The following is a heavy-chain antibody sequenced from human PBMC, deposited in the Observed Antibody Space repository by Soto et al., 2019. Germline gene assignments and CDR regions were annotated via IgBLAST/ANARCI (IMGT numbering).Heavy chain of an antibody. CDR3: AKEMTTNPFEY. Sequence: GGSLRLSCAASGFTFVSYGMHWVRQAPGKGLEWVAYISYNGSNKSYADSVKGRFTISRDNTKSTMYLQVNSLRAEDTATYHCAKEMTTNPFEYWGQGTLVTVSS. CDR2: ISYNGSNK. CDR1: GFTFVSYG. V-gene: IGHV3-30*18. J-gene: IGHJ4*02. D-gene: IGHD4-17*01.